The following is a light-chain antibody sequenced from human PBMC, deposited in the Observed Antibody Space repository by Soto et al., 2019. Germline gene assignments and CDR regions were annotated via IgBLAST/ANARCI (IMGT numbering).Light chain of an antibody. V-gene: IGKV1-39*01. CDR1: QNISTY. J-gene: IGKJ2*01. CDR3: QQYSNYLYT. CDR2: AAS. Sequence: DIQMTQSPSSLSASVGDRVTITCRASQNISTYLNWYQQKPGKAPQLLIYAASSLQSGVPSRFSGSGSGTEFTLTISSLQAEDFATYYCQQYSNYLYTFGQGTK.